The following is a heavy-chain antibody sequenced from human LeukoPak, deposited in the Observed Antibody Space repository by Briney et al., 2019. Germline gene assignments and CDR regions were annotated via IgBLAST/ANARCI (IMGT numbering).Heavy chain of an antibody. CDR3: VKEGYSYGSYFDY. CDR2: ISSNGGST. CDR1: GFTFSSYA. V-gene: IGHV3-64D*06. Sequence: GGSLRLSCSASGFTFSSYAMHRVRQAPGKGLEYVSAISSNGGSTYYADSVKGRFTISRDNSKNTLYLQMSSLRAEDTAVYYCVKEGYSYGSYFDYWGQGTLVTVSS. J-gene: IGHJ4*02. D-gene: IGHD5-18*01.